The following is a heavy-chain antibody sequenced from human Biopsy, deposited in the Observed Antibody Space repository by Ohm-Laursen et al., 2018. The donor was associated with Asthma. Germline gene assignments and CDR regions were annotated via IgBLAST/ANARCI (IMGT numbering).Heavy chain of an antibody. CDR3: AKSADYYDSTDYLDF. V-gene: IGHV3-9*01. D-gene: IGHD3-22*01. Sequence: SLRLSCTASGFSFDDCAMHWVRQAPGKGLEWVSSISWNSGNIDYADSVKGRFTISKDNAKNSLYLQMQSLRPEDTAFYYCAKSADYYDSTDYLDFWGRGTLVTVSS. CDR1: GFSFDDCA. J-gene: IGHJ4*01. CDR2: ISWNSGNI.